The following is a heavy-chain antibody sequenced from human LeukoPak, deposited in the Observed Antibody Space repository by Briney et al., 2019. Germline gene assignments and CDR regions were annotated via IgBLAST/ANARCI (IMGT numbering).Heavy chain of an antibody. V-gene: IGHV4-59*01. J-gene: IGHJ6*02. CDR1: GGSISSYY. Sequence: PSETLSLTCTVSGGSISSYYWSWIRQPPGKGLEWIGYIYYSGSTNYNPSLKSRVTISVDTSKNQFSLKLSPVTAADTAVYYCARDLNRYGMDVWGQGTTVTVSS. CDR3: ARDLNRYGMDV. D-gene: IGHD2/OR15-2a*01. CDR2: IYYSGST.